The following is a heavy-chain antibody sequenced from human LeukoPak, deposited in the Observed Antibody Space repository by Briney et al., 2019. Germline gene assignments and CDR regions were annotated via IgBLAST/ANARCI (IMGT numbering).Heavy chain of an antibody. J-gene: IGHJ4*02. D-gene: IGHD4-17*01. CDR3: ARGTTVTTPDY. Sequence: SETLSLTCTVSGGSLSSYYWSWIRQPPGKGLEWIGYIYYSGSTNYNPSLKSRVTISIDTSKNQFSLKLSSVTPADTAVYYCARGTTVTTPDYWGQGTLVTVSS. V-gene: IGHV4-59*08. CDR2: IYYSGST. CDR1: GGSLSSYY.